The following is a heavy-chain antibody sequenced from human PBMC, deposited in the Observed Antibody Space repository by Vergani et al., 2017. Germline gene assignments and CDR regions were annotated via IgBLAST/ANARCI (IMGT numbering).Heavy chain of an antibody. CDR1: GFTSSYYS. D-gene: IGHD1-1*01. V-gene: IGHV3-30*03. CDR3: ATKSCGTPGCQIGYFRE. J-gene: IGHJ1*01. CDR2: ISYDGTQK. Sequence: QVHLVESGGGVFQPGRSLRLSCVVSGFTSSYYSMHWVRQAPGKGLEWVAVISYDGTQKYYADSVKGRFTISRDNSKSTLYLQMNSLRTEDTAVYYCATKSCGTPGCQIGYFREWGQGTLVTVSS.